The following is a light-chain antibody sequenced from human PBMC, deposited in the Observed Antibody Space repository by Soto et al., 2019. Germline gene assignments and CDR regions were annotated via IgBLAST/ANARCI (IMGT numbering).Light chain of an antibody. J-gene: IGLJ3*02. V-gene: IGLV4-69*01. CDR2: LNSDGSH. Sequence: QLVLTQSPSASASLGASVKLTCTLSSGHSNYAIAWHQQQPEKGPRYLMKLNSDGSHSKGDGIPDRFSGSSSGAERYLTISSVQSEDEADYYCQTWATGIGVFGGGTKLTVL. CDR1: SGHSNYA. CDR3: QTWATGIGV.